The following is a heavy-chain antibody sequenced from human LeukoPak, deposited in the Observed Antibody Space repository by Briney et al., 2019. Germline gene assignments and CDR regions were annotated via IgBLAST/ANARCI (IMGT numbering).Heavy chain of an antibody. D-gene: IGHD3-16*01. V-gene: IGHV4-38-2*02. CDR2: IYYSGDT. CDR3: ARDLGDAAL. Sequence: PSETLSLTCTVTGYSITGGYYWAWIRQPPGKGLEWIGSIYYSGDTYHNPSLKSRVIISVDTSKNQFSLTLISVTAADTALYFCARDLGDAALWGQGILVTVSS. J-gene: IGHJ4*02. CDR1: GYSITGGYY.